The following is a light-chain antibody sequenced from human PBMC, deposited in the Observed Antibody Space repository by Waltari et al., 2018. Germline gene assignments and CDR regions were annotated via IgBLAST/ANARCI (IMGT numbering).Light chain of an antibody. CDR3: QQLSTYPLN. V-gene: IGKV1-9*01. CDR2: EAS. CDR1: PGISSY. Sequence: IQLTQSPSSLSASVGDRVTITCRASPGISSYLGWYQQKPGRAPKLLIYEASHLYSGVPSRFSGSGSGTDFTLTISSLQPEDFATYFCQQLSTYPLNFGGGTKVE. J-gene: IGKJ4*01.